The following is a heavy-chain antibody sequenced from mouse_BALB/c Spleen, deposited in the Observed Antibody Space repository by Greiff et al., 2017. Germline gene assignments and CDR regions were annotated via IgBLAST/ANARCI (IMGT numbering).Heavy chain of an antibody. Sequence: EVKLQESGPELVKPGASVKMSCKASGYTFTSYVMHWVKQKPGQGLEWIGYINPYNDGTKYNEKFKGKATLTSDKSSSTAYMELSSLTSEDSAVYYCARDGNYLYFDYWGQGTTLTVSS. CDR2: INPYNDGT. J-gene: IGHJ2*01. CDR1: GYTFTSYV. CDR3: ARDGNYLYFDY. V-gene: IGHV1-14*01. D-gene: IGHD2-1*01.